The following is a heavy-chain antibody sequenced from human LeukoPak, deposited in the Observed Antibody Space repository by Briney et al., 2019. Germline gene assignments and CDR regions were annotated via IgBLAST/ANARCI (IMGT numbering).Heavy chain of an antibody. CDR2: IYYSGST. D-gene: IGHD4-11*01. Sequence: PSETLSLTCTVSGGSISSSSYYWGWIRQPPGTGLEWLGSIYYSGSTYYNPSLKSRVTISVDTSKNQFSLKLSSVTAADTAVYYCARLGTTVTLFDPWGQGTLVTVSS. CDR1: GGSISSSSYY. V-gene: IGHV4-39*01. J-gene: IGHJ5*02. CDR3: ARLGTTVTLFDP.